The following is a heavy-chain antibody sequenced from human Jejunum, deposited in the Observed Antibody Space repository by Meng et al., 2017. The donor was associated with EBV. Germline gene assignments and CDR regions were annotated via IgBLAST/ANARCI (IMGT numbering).Heavy chain of an antibody. Sequence: GKLLGLGGGWVQPGGSLRLSCAGSGFIFSSSAMSWVRQAPGKGLEWVSVISGSAGSTYYADSVKGRFTISRDTSNNTLYLQMNSLRAEDTAIYYCAKLLKYWGQGTLVTVSS. J-gene: IGHJ4*02. CDR2: ISGSAGST. CDR3: AKLLKY. CDR1: GFIFSSSA. V-gene: IGHV3-23*01.